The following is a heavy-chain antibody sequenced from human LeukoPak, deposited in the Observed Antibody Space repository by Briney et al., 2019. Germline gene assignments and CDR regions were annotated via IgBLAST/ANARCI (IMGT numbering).Heavy chain of an antibody. CDR2: TRYDGNNK. CDR1: GFTFSSYG. J-gene: IGHJ4*02. V-gene: IGHV3-30*02. D-gene: IGHD6-19*01. CDR3: ARGGSSGWYALGY. Sequence: GGSLRLSCAASGFTFSSYGMYWVRQASGKGLEWVASTRYDGNNKYYTDSVKGRFTIARDNSKNTLYLQMNSLRAEDTAVYYCARGGSSGWYALGYWGQGTLGTVSS.